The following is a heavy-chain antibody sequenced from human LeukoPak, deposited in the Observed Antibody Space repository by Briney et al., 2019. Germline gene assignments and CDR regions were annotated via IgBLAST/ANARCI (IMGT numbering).Heavy chain of an antibody. CDR1: GYSFTNYW. Sequence: GESLKISCKGSGYSFTNYWIGWVRQMPGKGLEWMGIIYPGDSDIRYSPSFQGQVTISADKSIGTAYLQWSSLKASDTAMYYCARHAPYGSGSYYMNYWGQGTLVTVSS. D-gene: IGHD3-10*01. CDR3: ARHAPYGSGSYYMNY. J-gene: IGHJ4*02. CDR2: IYPGDSDI. V-gene: IGHV5-51*01.